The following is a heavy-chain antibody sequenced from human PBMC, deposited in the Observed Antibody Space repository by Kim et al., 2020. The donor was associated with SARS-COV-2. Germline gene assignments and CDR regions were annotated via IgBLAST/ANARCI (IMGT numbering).Heavy chain of an antibody. V-gene: IGHV3-33*06. J-gene: IGHJ4*02. CDR1: GFTFSSYA. D-gene: IGHD5-18*01. CDR3: AKVSGYSYGFY. Sequence: GGSLRLSCAASGFTFSSYAMHWVRQAPGKGLEWVAVIWYDGSNKYYADSVKGRFTISRDNSKNTLYLQMNSLRAEDTAVYYCAKVSGYSYGFYWGQGTLVTVSS. CDR2: IWYDGSNK.